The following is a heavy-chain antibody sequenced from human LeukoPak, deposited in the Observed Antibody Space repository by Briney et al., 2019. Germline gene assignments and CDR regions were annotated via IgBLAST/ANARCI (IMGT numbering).Heavy chain of an antibody. V-gene: IGHV4-30-4*01. CDR3: ARQTYYYDSSGFDY. Sequence: TSETLSLTCTVSGGSISSGDYYWSWIRQPPGKGLEWIGYIYYSGSTYYNPSLKSRVTISVDTSKNQFSLKLSSVTAADTAVYYCARQTYYYDSSGFDYWGQGTLVTVSS. CDR2: IYYSGST. CDR1: GGSISSGDYY. D-gene: IGHD3-22*01. J-gene: IGHJ4*02.